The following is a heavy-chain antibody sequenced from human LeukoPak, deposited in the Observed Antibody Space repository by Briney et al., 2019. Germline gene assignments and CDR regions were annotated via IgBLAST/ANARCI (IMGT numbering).Heavy chain of an antibody. CDR1: RYTPTELS. D-gene: IGHD1-1*01. Sequence: ASVKVSRKVSRYTPTELSMHGVRPAPGKGLEWMGGFDPEDGETIDAQKFQGRVTMTEDTSTDTAYMELSSLRSEDTAVYYCATLGYLAFDIWGQGTMVTVSS. V-gene: IGHV1-24*01. CDR3: ATLGYLAFDI. CDR2: FDPEDGET. J-gene: IGHJ3*02.